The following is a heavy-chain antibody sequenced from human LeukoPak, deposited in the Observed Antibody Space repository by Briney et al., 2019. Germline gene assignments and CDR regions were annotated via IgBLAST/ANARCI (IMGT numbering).Heavy chain of an antibody. J-gene: IGHJ4*02. Sequence: GGSLRLSCAASGFTFSSFALSWVRQAPGKGLEWVSGFYGTDGNTYYADSVKGRFTISRDNSKNTLYLQMNSLRAEDTAVYYCAKPNDYDSSGYLFDHWGQGTLVTVSS. D-gene: IGHD3-22*01. CDR3: AKPNDYDSSGYLFDH. CDR1: GFTFSSFA. CDR2: FYGTDGNT. V-gene: IGHV3-23*01.